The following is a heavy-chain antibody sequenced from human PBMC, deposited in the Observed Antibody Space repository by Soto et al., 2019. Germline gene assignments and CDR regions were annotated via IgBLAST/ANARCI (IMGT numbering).Heavy chain of an antibody. CDR1: GFTFSLYW. CDR3: ARGTSILTVRGVDAFDI. V-gene: IGHV3-7*05. CDR2: INQDGYEQ. D-gene: IGHD3-10*01. J-gene: IGHJ3*02. Sequence: GGSLRLSCAASGFTFSLYWMTWVRQAPGKGLEWVANINQDGYEQSSVDSVKGRFTISRDNAANSLFLQMNSLRAEDSAVYYCARGTSILTVRGVDAFDIWGQGTMVTVSS.